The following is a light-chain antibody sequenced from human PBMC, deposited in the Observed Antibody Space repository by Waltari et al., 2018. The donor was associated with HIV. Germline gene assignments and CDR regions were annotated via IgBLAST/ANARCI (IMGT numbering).Light chain of an antibody. J-gene: IGLJ3*02. CDR2: EVS. CDR3: QSYDSSLSGRV. Sequence: QSALTQPASVSGSPGQSITISCTGTSSDVGGYNLVSWYQQHPGKAPKLMIYEVSKRPSGVSNRFSGSKSGNTASLTISGLQAEDEADYYCQSYDSSLSGRVFGGGTKLTVL. V-gene: IGLV2-23*02. CDR1: SSDVGGYNL.